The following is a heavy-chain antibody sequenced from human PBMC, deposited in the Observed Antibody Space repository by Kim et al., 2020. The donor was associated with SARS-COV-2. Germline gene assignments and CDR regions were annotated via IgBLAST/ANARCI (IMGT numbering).Heavy chain of an antibody. V-gene: IGHV1-3*01. D-gene: IGHD6-13*01. CDR3: ARDTYSSSWLWFDP. Sequence: SQKFQGRVTITRDTSASTAYMELSSLRSEDTAVYYCARDTYSSSWLWFDPWGQGTLVTVSS. J-gene: IGHJ5*02.